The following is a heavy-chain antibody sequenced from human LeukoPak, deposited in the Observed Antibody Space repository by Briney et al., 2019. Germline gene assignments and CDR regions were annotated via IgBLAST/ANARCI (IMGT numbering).Heavy chain of an antibody. CDR3: ARGRELYYYDSSGYSGY. Sequence: GASVKVSCKASGYTFTGYYMHWVRQAPGQGLEWMGWINPNSGGTNYAQKFQGRVTMTRDTSISTAYMELSRLRSDDTAVYYCARGRELYYYDSSGYSGYWGQGTLVTVSS. CDR2: INPNSGGT. CDR1: GYTFTGYY. V-gene: IGHV1-2*02. D-gene: IGHD3-22*01. J-gene: IGHJ4*02.